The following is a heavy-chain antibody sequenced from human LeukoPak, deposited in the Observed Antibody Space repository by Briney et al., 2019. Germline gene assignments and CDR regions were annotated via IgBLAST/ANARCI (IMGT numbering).Heavy chain of an antibody. J-gene: IGHJ5*02. CDR3: ARGSSIVTSTIDWFDP. CDR2: INPNSGGT. CDR1: GYTFTGYY. Sequence: ASVKVSCNSSGYTFTGYYMHWVRQAPGQWLEWMGWINPNSGGTHYAQKFQGRVTMTRDTSINTAYMELSRLRSDDTAIYYCARGSSIVTSTIDWFDPWGQGALVAVSS. V-gene: IGHV1-2*02. D-gene: IGHD1-26*01.